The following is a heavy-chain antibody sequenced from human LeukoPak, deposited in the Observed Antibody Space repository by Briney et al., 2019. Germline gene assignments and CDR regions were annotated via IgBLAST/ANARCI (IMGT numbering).Heavy chain of an antibody. CDR2: IYYSGST. CDR3: ARVPKDTRIVGASLFDY. V-gene: IGHV4-31*03. Sequence: PSETLSLTCTVSGGSISSGGYYWSWIRQHPGKGLEWIGYIYYSGSTYYNPSLKSRVTISVDTSKNQFSLKLSPVTAADTAVYYCARVPKDTRIVGASLFDYWGQGTLVTVSS. D-gene: IGHD1-26*01. J-gene: IGHJ4*02. CDR1: GGSISSGGYY.